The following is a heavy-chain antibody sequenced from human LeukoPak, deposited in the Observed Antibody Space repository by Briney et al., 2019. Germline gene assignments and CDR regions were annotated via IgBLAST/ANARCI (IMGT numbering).Heavy chain of an antibody. J-gene: IGHJ4*02. CDR2: IYYSGST. D-gene: IGHD3-22*01. CDR1: GGSISSSSYY. Sequence: PSETLSLTCTVSGGSISSSSYYWGWIRQPPGKGLEWIGSIYYSGSTYYNPSLKSRVTISVDTSKNQFSLKLSSVTAADTAVYYCASGLKPYYDSSGYPYYFDYWGQGTLVTVSS. CDR3: ASGLKPYYDSSGYPYYFDY. V-gene: IGHV4-39*07.